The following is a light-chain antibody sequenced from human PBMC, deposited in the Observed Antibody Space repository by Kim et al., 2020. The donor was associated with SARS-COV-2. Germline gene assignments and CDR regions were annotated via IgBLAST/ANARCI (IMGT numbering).Light chain of an antibody. CDR2: VGTGGIVG. CDR1: SGYSNYK. Sequence: QSVLTQPPSASASLGASVTLTCTLSSGYSNYKVDWYQQRPGKGPRFVMRVGTGGIVGSKGDGIPDRFSVLGSGLNRYLIIKNIQEEDESDYHCGADHGRGSNYVFGGGTQLTVL. V-gene: IGLV9-49*01. CDR3: GADHGRGSNYV. J-gene: IGLJ2*01.